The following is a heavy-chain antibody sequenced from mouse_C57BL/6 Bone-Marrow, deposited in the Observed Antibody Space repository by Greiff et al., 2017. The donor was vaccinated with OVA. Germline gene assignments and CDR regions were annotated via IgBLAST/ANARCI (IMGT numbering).Heavy chain of an antibody. CDR1: GFTFSSYG. CDR2: ISSGGSYT. CDR3: ARHPSFAY. V-gene: IGHV5-6*01. J-gene: IGHJ3*01. Sequence: EVKLMESGGDLVKPGGSLKLSCAASGFTFSSYGMSWVRQTPDKRLEWVATISSGGSYTSYPDSVKGRFTISRDNAKNTLYLQMSSLKSEDTAMYYCARHPSFAYWGQGTLVTVSA.